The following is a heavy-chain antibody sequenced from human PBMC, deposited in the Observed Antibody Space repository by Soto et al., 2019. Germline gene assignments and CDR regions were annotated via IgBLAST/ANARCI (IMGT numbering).Heavy chain of an antibody. D-gene: IGHD2-15*01. V-gene: IGHV1-8*01. CDR2: MNPNSGKT. CDR3: ARGSRCGEMDV. CDR1: GYSFISSD. J-gene: IGHJ6*02. Sequence: QVQLVQSGAEVKKPGASVKVSCKSSGYSFISSDITWVRQATGQGVEWMGWMNPNSGKTGYAQKVQGRVTMTRNTSISTVDMELSSLRAEDTAVDYCARGSRCGEMDVWGQGTTVTVSS.